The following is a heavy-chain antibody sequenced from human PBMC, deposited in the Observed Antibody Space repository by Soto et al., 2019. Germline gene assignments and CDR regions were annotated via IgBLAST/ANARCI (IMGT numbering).Heavy chain of an antibody. CDR2: INAGNGNT. Sequence: QVKLVQSGAEEKKPGASVKVSCKASGYTFTSYAMHWVRQAPGQRLEWMGWINAGNGNTKYSQKFQGRVTITRDTSASTAYMELRSLRAEDTAVYYCARDPSYYGMDVWGQGTTVTVSS. CDR1: GYTFTSYA. CDR3: ARDPSYYGMDV. J-gene: IGHJ6*02. V-gene: IGHV1-3*05.